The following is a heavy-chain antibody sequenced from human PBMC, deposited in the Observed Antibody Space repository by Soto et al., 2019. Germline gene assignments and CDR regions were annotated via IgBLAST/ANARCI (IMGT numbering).Heavy chain of an antibody. V-gene: IGHV3-48*01. CDR1: GFTFTSES. J-gene: IGHJ3*02. D-gene: IGHD2-21*01. CDR3: ARDDSFAFDI. CDR2: IRGTT. Sequence: GGSLRLSCAASGFTFTSESMNWVRQAPGKGLEWVSYIRGTTHYADSVKGRFTISRDNARSSLYLQMNSLRADDTAVYYCARDDSFAFDIWGQGAMVTVSS.